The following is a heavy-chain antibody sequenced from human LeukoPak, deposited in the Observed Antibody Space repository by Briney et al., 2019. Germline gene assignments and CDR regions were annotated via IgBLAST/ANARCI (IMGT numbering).Heavy chain of an antibody. D-gene: IGHD1-26*01. V-gene: IGHV4-34*01. CDR3: ARGRVSYYPPYYYFMDV. CDR1: GGSFSSYY. Sequence: PSETLSLTCAVYGGSFSSYYWSWIRQPPGKGLEWIGEINHSGSTNYNPSLKSRVTISVDTSKNQFSLKLSSVTAADTAVYYCARGRVSYYPPYYYFMDVWGKGTTVTVSS. CDR2: INHSGST. J-gene: IGHJ6*03.